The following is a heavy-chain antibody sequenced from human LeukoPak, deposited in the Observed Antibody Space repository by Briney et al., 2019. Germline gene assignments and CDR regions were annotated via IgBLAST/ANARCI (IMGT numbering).Heavy chain of an antibody. D-gene: IGHD3-10*01. J-gene: IGHJ5*02. CDR1: GFIFSDYY. CDR2: ISSSGSTI. Sequence: GGSLRLSCAASGFIFSDYYMGWIRQAPGKGLEWVSYISSSGSTIYYPDSVKGRFTISRDNAKNSLFLQMNSLRAEDTAVYYCAGVLRGFYYHSGSTGVDPWGQGTLVTASS. CDR3: AGVLRGFYYHSGSTGVDP. V-gene: IGHV3-11*01.